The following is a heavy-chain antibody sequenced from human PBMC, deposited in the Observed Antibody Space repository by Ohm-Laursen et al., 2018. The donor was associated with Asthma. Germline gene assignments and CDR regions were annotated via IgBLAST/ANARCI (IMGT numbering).Heavy chain of an antibody. V-gene: IGHV3-30-3*01. CDR3: ARDAGYYDSSGYYFYYYYGLDV. D-gene: IGHD3-22*01. CDR2: ISYDGSSK. Sequence: SLRLSCAASGFTFSSYGMHWVRQAPGKGLEWVATISYDGSSKYNADSVKGRFTISRDNSKNTLFLQMNSLRAEDTAVYYCARDAGYYDSSGYYFYYYYGLDVWGQGTTVTVSS. J-gene: IGHJ6*02. CDR1: GFTFSSYG.